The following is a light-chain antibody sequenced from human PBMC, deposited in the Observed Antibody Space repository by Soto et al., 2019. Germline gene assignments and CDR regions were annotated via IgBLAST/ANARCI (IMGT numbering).Light chain of an antibody. CDR3: SSYTTSNTRQIV. V-gene: IGLV2-14*03. J-gene: IGLJ1*01. Sequence: QSALAQPASVSGSPGQSITISCTGTSIDVGGYNYVSWYQHHPGKAPELIIYDVRNRPSVVSIRFSGSKSDNTASLTISGLQPEDEADYHCSSYTTSNTRQIVFGTGTKVTVL. CDR2: DVR. CDR1: SIDVGGYNY.